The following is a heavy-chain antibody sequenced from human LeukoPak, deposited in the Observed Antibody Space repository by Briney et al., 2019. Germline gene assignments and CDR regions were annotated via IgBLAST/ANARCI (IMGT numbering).Heavy chain of an antibody. CDR2: INAVNGNT. V-gene: IGHV1-3*01. Sequence: GAPVKVSCKASRYTFTRYSIHSVRQAPGQRLEWMGGINAVNGNTKYSQKFQDRVTITRDTSASTAYMELSSLRSEDTAVFYCARGVASGVALYYYSPWGQGTLVTVSS. CDR1: RYTFTRYS. D-gene: IGHD3-10*01. CDR3: ARGVASGVALYYYSP. J-gene: IGHJ5*02.